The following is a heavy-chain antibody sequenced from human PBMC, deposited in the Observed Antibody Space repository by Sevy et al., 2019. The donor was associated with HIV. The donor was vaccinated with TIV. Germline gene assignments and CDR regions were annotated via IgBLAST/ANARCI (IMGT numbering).Heavy chain of an antibody. CDR3: ARVFSGSAPGFDY. J-gene: IGHJ4*02. D-gene: IGHD6-19*01. V-gene: IGHV3-7*01. CDR1: GITFSESL. Sequence: GGSLRLSFASSGITFSESLMTWVRQAPGKGLEWVASIKQDGSQNYYVDSVKGRFSISRDNAKNSLYLQMNSLRGDDTALYYCARVFSGSAPGFDYWGQGTLVTVSS. CDR2: IKQDGSQN.